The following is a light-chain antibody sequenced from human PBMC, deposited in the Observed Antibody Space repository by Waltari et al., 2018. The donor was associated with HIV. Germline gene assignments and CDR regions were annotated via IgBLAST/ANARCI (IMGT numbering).Light chain of an antibody. CDR2: KDT. V-gene: IGLV1-47*01. Sequence: QSVPTQPPSASGTPGQRVAISCSGSNSNIGSNFVYWYQPLPGTAPNLLTSKDTPRPSGVPERFSASQSGSSSSLAISGLRSEDEAEYYCATWDDILSGYLFGTGTKVTVL. J-gene: IGLJ1*01. CDR3: ATWDDILSGYL. CDR1: NSNIGSNF.